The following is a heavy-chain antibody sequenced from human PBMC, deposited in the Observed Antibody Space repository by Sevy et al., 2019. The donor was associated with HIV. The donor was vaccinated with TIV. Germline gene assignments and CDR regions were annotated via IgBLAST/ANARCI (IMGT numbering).Heavy chain of an antibody. D-gene: IGHD3-22*01. Sequence: GGSLRLSCAASGFTLSNFEMNWVRQAPGKGLEWISYITSSGSTIYYADSVQGRFTISRDNAKNSLFQQMNSLRAEDTAVYYCARATYYYDSSGPYYFDYWGQGTLVTVSS. J-gene: IGHJ4*02. CDR3: ARATYYYDSSGPYYFDY. CDR1: GFTLSNFE. CDR2: ITSSGSTI. V-gene: IGHV3-48*03.